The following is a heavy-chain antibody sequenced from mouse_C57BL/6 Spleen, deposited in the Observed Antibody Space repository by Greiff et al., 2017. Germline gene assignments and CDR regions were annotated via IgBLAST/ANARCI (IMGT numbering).Heavy chain of an antibody. CDR1: GFNIKDDY. D-gene: IGHD2-5*01. Sequence: VQLQQSGAELVRPGASVKLSCTASGFNIKDDYMHWVKQRPEQGLEWIGWIDPETGDTEYASKFQGKATITADTSSNTSYLQLSSLTSEDSAVYFCARVYSNFLYYFDYWGQGTTLTVSS. CDR2: IDPETGDT. V-gene: IGHV14-4*01. CDR3: ARVYSNFLYYFDY. J-gene: IGHJ2*01.